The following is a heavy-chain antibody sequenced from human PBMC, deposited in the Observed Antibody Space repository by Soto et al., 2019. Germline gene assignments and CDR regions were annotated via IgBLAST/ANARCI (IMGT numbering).Heavy chain of an antibody. V-gene: IGHV3-74*01. Sequence: EVQLVESGGGLVQSGGSLRLSCAASGFTFSSYWMHWVRQAPGKGLVWVSRIKGDGISTNYADSVKGRFTISRDNAKDTVFLQMNGLSADDTAVYSCERGAMGNYYNDYWGQGTLVTVSS. CDR3: ERGAMGNYYNDY. D-gene: IGHD3-10*01. CDR2: IKGDGIST. J-gene: IGHJ4*02. CDR1: GFTFSSYW.